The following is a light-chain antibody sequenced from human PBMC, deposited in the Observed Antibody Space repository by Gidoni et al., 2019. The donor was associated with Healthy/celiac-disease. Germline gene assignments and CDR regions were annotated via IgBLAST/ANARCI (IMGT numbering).Light chain of an antibody. J-gene: IGKJ1*01. CDR2: AAS. Sequence: DIQMTQSPSSLSASVGDRVTITCRASQSISSYLNWYQQKPGKAPKLLIYAASSLQSGVPSRFSGSESGTDFTLTISSLQPKDFATYYCQQSYGTWTFGQGTKVEIK. CDR1: QSISSY. CDR3: QQSYGTWT. V-gene: IGKV1-39*01.